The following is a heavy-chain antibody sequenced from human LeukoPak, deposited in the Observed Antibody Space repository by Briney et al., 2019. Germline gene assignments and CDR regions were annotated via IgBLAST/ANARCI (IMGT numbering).Heavy chain of an antibody. J-gene: IGHJ4*02. D-gene: IGHD3-10*01. CDR2: IYYSGST. CDR3: ARGGYYGSGSLT. V-gene: IGHV4-59*01. CDR1: GGSISSYY. Sequence: SSETLSLTCTVCGGSISSYYWSWIRQPPGKGLEWIGYIYYSGSTNYNPSLKSRVTISVDTSKNQFSLKLSSVTAADTAVYYCARGGYYGSGSLTWGQGTLVTVSS.